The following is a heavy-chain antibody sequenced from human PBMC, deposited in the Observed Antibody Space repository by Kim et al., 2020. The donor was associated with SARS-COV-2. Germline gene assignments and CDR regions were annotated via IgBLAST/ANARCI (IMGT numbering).Heavy chain of an antibody. CDR3: AREHWD. J-gene: IGHJ4*02. D-gene: IGHD7-27*01. V-gene: IGHV4-30-2*01. CDR2: YHSGIT. Sequence: YHSGITYYNPALKSRVTISVDRSKNQFSLKLSSVTAADTAVYYCAREHWDWGQGTLVTVSS.